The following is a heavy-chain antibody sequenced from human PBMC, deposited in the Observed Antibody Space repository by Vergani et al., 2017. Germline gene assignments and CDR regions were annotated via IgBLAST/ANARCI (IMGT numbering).Heavy chain of an antibody. V-gene: IGHV3-7*01. CDR1: GFTFSSYW. CDR2: IKQDGSEQ. D-gene: IGHD1-26*01. J-gene: IGHJ5*02. Sequence: EVQLVESGGGLVQPGGSLRLSCAASGFTFSSYWMSWVRQAPGKGLEWVASIKQDGSEQYYVDSVKGRFTISRDNAKNSLYLQMNSLRAEDTAVYYCSRDWDDNWFDHWGQGTLVTVSS. CDR3: SRDWDDNWFDH.